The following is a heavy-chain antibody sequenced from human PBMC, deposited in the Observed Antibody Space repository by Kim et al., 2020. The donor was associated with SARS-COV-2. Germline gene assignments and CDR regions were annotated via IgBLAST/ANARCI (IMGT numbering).Heavy chain of an antibody. CDR1: GGTFSSYA. CDR2: IIPIFGTA. D-gene: IGHD3-10*01. V-gene: IGHV1-69*06. CDR3: ARPRRLLWFGELWGYYGMDV. J-gene: IGHJ6*02. Sequence: SVKVSCKASGGTFSSYAISWVRQAPGQGLEWMGGIIPIFGTANYAQKFQGRVTITADKSTSSAYMELSSLRSEDTAVYYCARPRRLLWFGELWGYYGMDVWGQGTTVTVSS.